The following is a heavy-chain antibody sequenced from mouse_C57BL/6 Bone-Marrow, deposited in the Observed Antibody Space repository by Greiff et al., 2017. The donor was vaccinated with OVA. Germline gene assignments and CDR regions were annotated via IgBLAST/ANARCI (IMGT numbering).Heavy chain of an antibody. D-gene: IGHD1-1*01. V-gene: IGHV1-19*01. CDR3: ARVTTVVAPYFDD. CDR2: INPYNGGT. J-gene: IGHJ2*01. CDR1: GYTFTDYY. Sequence: EVQLQESGPVLVKPGASVKMSCKASGYTFTDYYMNWVKQSHGKSLEWIGVINPYNGGTSYNQKFKGQATLTVDKSSSTAYIELNSLTSEDSAVDYCARVTTVVAPYFDDWGQGTTRTVSS.